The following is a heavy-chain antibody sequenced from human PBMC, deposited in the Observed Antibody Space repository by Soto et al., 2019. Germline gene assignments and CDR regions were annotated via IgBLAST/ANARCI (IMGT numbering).Heavy chain of an antibody. D-gene: IGHD3-3*01. CDR1: GGSISSYY. CDR3: ARLAGNFWRGYPPVYFYYRAV. Sequence: SETLSLTCTVSGGSISSYYWSWIRQPPGKGLEWIGYIYYSGSTNYNPSLKSRVTISVDTSKNQFSLKLSSVTAADTAVYYCARLAGNFWRGYPPVYFYYRAVWGKGTTVPVSS. V-gene: IGHV4-59*08. CDR2: IYYSGST. J-gene: IGHJ6*03.